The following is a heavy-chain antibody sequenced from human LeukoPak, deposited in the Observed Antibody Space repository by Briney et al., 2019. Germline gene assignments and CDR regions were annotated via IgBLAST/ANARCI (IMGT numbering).Heavy chain of an antibody. Sequence: GGSLRLSCAASGFTFSSYGMNWVRQAPGKGLEWVSYISSGGSTIYYADSVKGRFTISRDNAKNSLYLQMNSLRAEDTAVYYCARDSSGPLGYWGQGTLVTVSS. J-gene: IGHJ4*02. CDR3: ARDSSGPLGY. CDR1: GFTFSSYG. CDR2: ISSGGSTI. V-gene: IGHV3-48*03. D-gene: IGHD3-22*01.